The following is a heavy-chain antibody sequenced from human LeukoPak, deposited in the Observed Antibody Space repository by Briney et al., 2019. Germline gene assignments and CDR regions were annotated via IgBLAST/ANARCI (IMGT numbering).Heavy chain of an antibody. CDR1: GFTFSSYA. CDR2: ISYDGSNK. V-gene: IGHV3-30*01. CDR3: ARDPPTFDY. Sequence: GGSLRLSCAASGFTFSSYAMPWVRQAPGKGLEWVAVISYDGSNKYYADSVKGRFTISRDNSKNTLYLQMNSLRAEDTAVYYCARDPPTFDYWGQGTLVTVSS. J-gene: IGHJ4*02.